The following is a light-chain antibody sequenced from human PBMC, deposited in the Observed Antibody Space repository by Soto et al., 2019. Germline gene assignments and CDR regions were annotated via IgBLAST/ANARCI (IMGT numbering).Light chain of an antibody. CDR2: LGS. CDR1: QSLLHSNGYNY. Sequence: DILMTQSPLSLPVTPGEPASISCRSSQSLLHSNGYNYLDWYLQKPGQSPQLLIYLGSNRASGVPDRFSGSGSGTDFTLKISRVEAEDVGVYYCMQALHTPPAFGAGTKVDI. J-gene: IGKJ4*01. V-gene: IGKV2-28*01. CDR3: MQALHTPPA.